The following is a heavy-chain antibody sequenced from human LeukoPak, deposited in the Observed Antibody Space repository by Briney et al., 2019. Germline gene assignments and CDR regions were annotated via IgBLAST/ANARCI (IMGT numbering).Heavy chain of an antibody. D-gene: IGHD2-2*01. CDR3: AKGVVPAAKDNWFDP. Sequence: GGSLRLSCAASGFTFSSYSMNWVRQAPGKGLEWVSAISGSGGSTYYADSVKGRFTISRDNSKNTLYLQMNSLRAEDTAVYYCAKGVVPAAKDNWFDPWGQGTLVTVSS. CDR2: ISGSGGST. CDR1: GFTFSSYS. V-gene: IGHV3-23*01. J-gene: IGHJ5*02.